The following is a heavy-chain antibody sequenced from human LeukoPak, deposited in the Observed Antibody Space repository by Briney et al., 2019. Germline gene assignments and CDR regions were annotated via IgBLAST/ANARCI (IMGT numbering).Heavy chain of an antibody. V-gene: IGHV3-30*02. D-gene: IGHD2-8*01. CDR2: IQYDGSNE. CDR1: RFTFSSYG. CDR3: AKDRCSNGVGCYYYYMDV. Sequence: GGSLRLSCAASRFTFSSYGMHWVRQAPGKGLEWVAYIQYDGSNEQYADSVKGRFSISRDSSKNILYLQMNSLRAEDTTVYYCAKDRCSNGVGCYYYYMDVWGKGTSVTISS. J-gene: IGHJ6*03.